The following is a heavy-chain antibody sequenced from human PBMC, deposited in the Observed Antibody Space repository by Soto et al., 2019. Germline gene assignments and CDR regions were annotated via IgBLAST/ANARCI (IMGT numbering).Heavy chain of an antibody. CDR1: GGSISSYY. V-gene: IGHV4-59*01. CDR2: IYYSGST. J-gene: IGHJ6*03. CDR3: ARVGRGDPYYYYYYMDV. Sequence: SETLSLTCTVSGGSISSYYWSWIRQPPGKGLEWIGYIYYSGSTNYNPSLKSRVTISVDTSKNQFSLKLSSVTAADTAVYYCARVGRGDPYYYYYYMDVWGKGTTVTVSS. D-gene: IGHD3-16*01.